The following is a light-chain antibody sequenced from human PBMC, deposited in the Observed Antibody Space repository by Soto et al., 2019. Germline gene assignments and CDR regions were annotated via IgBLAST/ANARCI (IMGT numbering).Light chain of an antibody. J-gene: IGKJ5*01. CDR3: QQYGNSPFT. CDR2: GAS. Sequence: EIVLTQSPATLSSLPGDRATLSCRASQSISSTSLAWYQQKPGQAPRLLIYGASTRATGIPDRFSGSESGTDFTLTISRLEPEDFVVYYCQQYGNSPFTFGQGTRLEIK. V-gene: IGKV3-20*01. CDR1: QSISSTS.